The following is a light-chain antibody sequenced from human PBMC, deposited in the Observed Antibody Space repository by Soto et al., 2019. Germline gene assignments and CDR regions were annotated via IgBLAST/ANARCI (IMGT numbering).Light chain of an antibody. J-gene: IGLJ2*01. Sequence: QSVLTQPPSASGTPGQRVTISCSGSSSNIGSNYVYWYQQLPGTAPKLLIYTNNQRPSAVPDRFSGSKSGTSASLAITGLRSEDXAXXYCAAWDDSLSGVVFGGGTKLTVL. CDR1: SSNIGSNY. CDR2: TNN. V-gene: IGLV1-47*01. CDR3: AAWDDSLSGVV.